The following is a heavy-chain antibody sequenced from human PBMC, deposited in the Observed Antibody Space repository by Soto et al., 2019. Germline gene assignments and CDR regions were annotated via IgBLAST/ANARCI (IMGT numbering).Heavy chain of an antibody. CDR2: IYYSGST. J-gene: IGHJ4*02. CDR1: GGSISSSSYY. Sequence: SETLSLTCTVSGGSISSSSYYWGWIRQPPGKGLEWIGSIYYSGSTYYNPSLKSRVTISVDTSKNQFSLKLSSVTAADTAVYYCARQTAYCSGGSCSYFDYWGQGTLVTVSS. V-gene: IGHV4-39*01. CDR3: ARQTAYCSGGSCSYFDY. D-gene: IGHD2-15*01.